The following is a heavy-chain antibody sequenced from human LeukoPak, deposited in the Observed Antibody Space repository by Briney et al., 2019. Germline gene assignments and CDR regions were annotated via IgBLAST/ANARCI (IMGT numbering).Heavy chain of an antibody. Sequence: GGSLRLSCAATGFILGNAWMSWVRQAPGKGLEWVGHIKRNFEGATQHFAASVNGRFTISKDESKNIVFLQMSSLKTEDTAVYFCTTEGFTYGHHSFDSWGQGTLVTVSS. D-gene: IGHD5-18*01. CDR2: IKRNFEGATQ. CDR3: TTEGFTYGHHSFDS. J-gene: IGHJ4*02. V-gene: IGHV3-15*06. CDR1: GFILGNAW.